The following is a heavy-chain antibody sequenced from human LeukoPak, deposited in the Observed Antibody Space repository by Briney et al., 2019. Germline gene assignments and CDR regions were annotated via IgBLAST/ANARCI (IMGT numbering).Heavy chain of an antibody. J-gene: IGHJ4*02. Sequence: ASVKVSCEASGYTFTDYYIHWVRQAPGQGLEWMAWMNPNSGGTSYAQKFQGRVTMTRDTSISTAYMELSRLRFDDTAVYYCARNKEGKSLDYWGQGTLVTVSS. CDR1: GYTFTDYY. CDR2: MNPNSGGT. CDR3: ARNKEGKSLDY. V-gene: IGHV1-2*02.